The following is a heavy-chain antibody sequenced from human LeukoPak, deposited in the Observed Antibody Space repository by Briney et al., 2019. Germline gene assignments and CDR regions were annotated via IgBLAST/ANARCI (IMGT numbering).Heavy chain of an antibody. V-gene: IGHV1-2*06. CDR3: ARYIAAAGTAVDY. J-gene: IGHJ4*02. Sequence: ASVKVSCKASGYTFTGYYMHWVRQAPGQGLEWMGRINPNSGGTNYAQKFQGRVTMTRDTSISTAYMELSRLRSDDTAVDYCARYIAAAGTAVDYWGQGTLVTVSS. D-gene: IGHD6-13*01. CDR2: INPNSGGT. CDR1: GYTFTGYY.